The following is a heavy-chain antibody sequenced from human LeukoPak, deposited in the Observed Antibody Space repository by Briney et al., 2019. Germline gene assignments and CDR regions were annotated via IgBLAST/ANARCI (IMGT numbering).Heavy chain of an antibody. D-gene: IGHD2-15*01. CDR2: IYYGGST. Sequence: SETLSLTCTVSGGSISSYYWSWIRQPPGKGLEWIAYIYYGGSTTYNPSLKSRVTISLDTSKNQFSLKLSSVTAADTAVYYCARSGYCSGGSCYATGLFHYWGQGTPVTVSS. CDR1: GGSISSYY. J-gene: IGHJ4*02. CDR3: ARSGYCSGGSCYATGLFHY. V-gene: IGHV4-59*08.